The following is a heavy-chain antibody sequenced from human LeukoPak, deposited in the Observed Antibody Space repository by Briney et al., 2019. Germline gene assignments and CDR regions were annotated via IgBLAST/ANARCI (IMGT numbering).Heavy chain of an antibody. Sequence: GGSLRLSCAASGVTFSSYAMSWVRQAPGKGLEWVSTISGSGGSTYYADSVKGRFTISRDNSKNTLYVQMNSLRAEDTAIYYCATGTRGERSDYWGQGTLVTVSS. CDR3: ATGTRGERSDY. CDR1: GVTFSSYA. J-gene: IGHJ4*02. CDR2: ISGSGGST. D-gene: IGHD1-1*01. V-gene: IGHV3-23*01.